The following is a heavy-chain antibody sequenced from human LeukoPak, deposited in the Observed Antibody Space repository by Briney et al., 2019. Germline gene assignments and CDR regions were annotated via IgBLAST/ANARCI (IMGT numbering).Heavy chain of an antibody. V-gene: IGHV3-73*01. CDR3: AREKEGYCSRTSCYLDYYYYYMDV. CDR1: GFTFSGSA. CDR2: IRSKANSYAT. D-gene: IGHD2-2*01. J-gene: IGHJ6*03. Sequence: PGGSLRLSCAASGFTFSGSAMHWVRQASGKGLEWVGRIRSKANSYATAYAASVKGRFTISRDDSKNTAYLQMNSLRAEDTAVYYCAREKEGYCSRTSCYLDYYYYYMDVWGKGTTVTISS.